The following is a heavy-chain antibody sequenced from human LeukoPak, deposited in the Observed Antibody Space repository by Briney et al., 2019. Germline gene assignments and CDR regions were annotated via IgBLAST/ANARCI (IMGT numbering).Heavy chain of an antibody. J-gene: IGHJ4*02. Sequence: GGSLRLSCTASGFTISSNWMSWVRQAPGGGLEWVANIKQDGGEKYYVDSVKGRFTISRDNAKNSLYLQMNSLRAEDTAIYYCARGDFGVVTHFDYWGQGTLVTVSS. D-gene: IGHD3-3*01. CDR3: ARGDFGVVTHFDY. V-gene: IGHV3-7*01. CDR2: IKQDGGEK. CDR1: GFTISSNW.